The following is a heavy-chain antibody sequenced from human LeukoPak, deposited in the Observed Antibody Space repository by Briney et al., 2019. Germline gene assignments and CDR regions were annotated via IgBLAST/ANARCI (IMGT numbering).Heavy chain of an antibody. V-gene: IGHV3-21*01. CDR2: ISSSSSSI. J-gene: IGHJ4*02. D-gene: IGHD3-16*02. Sequence: GGALRLFRSTSGFTFRSYIMNLVRQAPGKGLELVPSISSSSSSIYYADSVKGRFTTSRDNAKISLYLQMNGLRAEDTAVYYCARFNVYVWGSYRSDYCGQGNLVTASS. CDR3: ARFNVYVWGSYRSDY. CDR1: GFTFRSYI.